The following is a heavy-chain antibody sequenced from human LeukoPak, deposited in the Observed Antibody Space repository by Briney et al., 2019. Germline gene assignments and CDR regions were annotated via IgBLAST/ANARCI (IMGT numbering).Heavy chain of an antibody. CDR1: GFTFSSYS. CDR2: ISSSSSYI. D-gene: IGHD3-3*01. CDR3: ARDRHDFWSGSLDY. J-gene: IGHJ4*02. Sequence: PGGSLRLSCAASGFTFSSYSMNWVRQAPGKGLEWVSSISSSSSYIYYADSVKGRFTISRDNAKNSLYLQMNSLRAEDTAVYYCARDRHDFWSGSLDYWGQGTLVTVSS. V-gene: IGHV3-21*01.